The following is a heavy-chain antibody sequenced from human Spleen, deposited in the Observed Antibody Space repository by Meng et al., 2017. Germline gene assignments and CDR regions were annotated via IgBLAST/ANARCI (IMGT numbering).Heavy chain of an antibody. V-gene: IGHV1-2*02. CDR3: ARPTLWFRAFDI. CDR2: INPNSGGT. J-gene: IGHJ3*02. D-gene: IGHD3-10*01. Sequence: ASVKVSCKASGYTFTGYYMHWVRQAPGQGLEWMGWINPNSGGTNYAQKFQGRVTMTRDTSISTAYMELSRLRSDDTAVYYCARPTLWFRAFDIWGQGTMVTVSS. CDR1: GYTFTGYY.